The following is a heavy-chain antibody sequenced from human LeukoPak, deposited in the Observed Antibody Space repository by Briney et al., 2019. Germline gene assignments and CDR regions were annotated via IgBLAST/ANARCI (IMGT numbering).Heavy chain of an antibody. V-gene: IGHV4-34*01. CDR2: INHSGST. Sequence: PSETLSLTCAVYGGSFSGYYWSWTRQPPGKGLEWIGEINHSGSTNYNPSLKSRVTISVDTSKNQFSLKLSSVTAADTAVYYCARGVRLAAAGNWFDPWGQGTLVTVSS. CDR1: GGSFSGYY. D-gene: IGHD6-13*01. CDR3: ARGVRLAAAGNWFDP. J-gene: IGHJ5*02.